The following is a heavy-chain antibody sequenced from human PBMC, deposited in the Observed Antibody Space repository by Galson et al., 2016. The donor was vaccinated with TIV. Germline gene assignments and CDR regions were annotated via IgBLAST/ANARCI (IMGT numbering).Heavy chain of an antibody. D-gene: IGHD3-22*01. J-gene: IGHJ4*02. V-gene: IGHV2-70*11. CDR3: ARISGYYDHSGHFIPRSFDY. Sequence: PALVKPTQTLTLTRTFSGFSLNTDGMCVNWIRQPPGKALEWLARIDWDDDKSYTSSLKTRLTISKDTSKNQVVLRMTNMDPVDTATYYCARISGYYDHSGHFIPRSFDYWGQGTPVTVSS. CDR2: IDWDDDK. CDR1: GFSLNTDGMC.